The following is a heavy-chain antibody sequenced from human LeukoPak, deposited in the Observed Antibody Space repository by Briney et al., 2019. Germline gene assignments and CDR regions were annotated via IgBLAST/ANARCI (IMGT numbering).Heavy chain of an antibody. D-gene: IGHD3-10*02. J-gene: IGHJ4*02. Sequence: SETLSLTCAVSGGSITTTNWWTWVRQPPGKGLEWIGEIHHSGTTHYNPSLKTPVTISVDNSKNQFSLKLTSMTAADTAVYFCARVFGGANWGQGTLVTVSS. CDR2: IHHSGTT. CDR3: ARVFGGAN. V-gene: IGHV4-4*02. CDR1: GGSITTTNW.